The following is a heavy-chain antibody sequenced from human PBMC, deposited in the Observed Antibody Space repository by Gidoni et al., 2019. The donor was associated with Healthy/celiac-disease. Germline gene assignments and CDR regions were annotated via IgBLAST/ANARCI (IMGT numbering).Heavy chain of an antibody. D-gene: IGHD2-2*01. CDR3: ARDGAVVPAAMDV. J-gene: IGHJ6*02. CDR2: IWYDGSNK. V-gene: IGHV3-33*01. Sequence: QVQLVESGGGVVQPGRSLRPSCAASGFTFSSYGMHWVRQAPGKGLEWVAVIWYDGSNKYYADSVKGRFTISRDNSKNTLYLQMNSLRAEDTAVYYCARDGAVVPAAMDVWGQGTTVTVSS. CDR1: GFTFSSYG.